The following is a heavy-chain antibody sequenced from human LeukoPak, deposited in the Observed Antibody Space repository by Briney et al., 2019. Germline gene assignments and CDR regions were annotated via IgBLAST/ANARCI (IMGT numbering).Heavy chain of an antibody. CDR1: GGSISSYY. V-gene: IGHV4-59*01. Sequence: AETLSLTCTVSGGSISSYYWSWIRQPPGRGLEWIGYIYSSGTTNYNPSLKSRVTISVDTSKSQFSLKLSSVTAADTAVYYCARGPTKNYFDSWGQGTVVTVSS. CDR3: ARGPTKNYFDS. CDR2: IYSSGTT. J-gene: IGHJ4*02.